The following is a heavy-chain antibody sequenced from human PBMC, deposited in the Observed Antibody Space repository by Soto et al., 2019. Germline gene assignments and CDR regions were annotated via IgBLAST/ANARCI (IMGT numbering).Heavy chain of an antibody. CDR2: IYQSGTT. Sequence: QVQLQESGPGLVKPSETLSLTCAVSGGSVSGDDWWSWVRQPPEKGLEWIGEIYQSGTTNYNPSLXSXVXIXXDESKNQLSLKLTSLTAADTAVYYCARGSGWRVDPWGQGTLVTVSS. V-gene: IGHV4-4*02. D-gene: IGHD2-15*01. CDR1: GGSVSGDDW. J-gene: IGHJ5*02. CDR3: ARGSGWRVDP.